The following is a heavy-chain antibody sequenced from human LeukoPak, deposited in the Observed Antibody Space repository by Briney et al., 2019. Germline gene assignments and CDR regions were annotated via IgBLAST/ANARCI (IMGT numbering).Heavy chain of an antibody. D-gene: IGHD1-26*01. V-gene: IGHV3-21*01. CDR3: ARDPSYRGTDAFDI. J-gene: IGHJ3*02. CDR2: ISSSSRYI. Sequence: PGGSLRLSCAASGFTFSSYSMNWVRQAPGKGLEWVSSISSSSRYIYYADSVKGRFTISRDNAKNSLYLQMNSLRAEDTAVYYCARDPSYRGTDAFDIWGQGTMVTVSS. CDR1: GFTFSSYS.